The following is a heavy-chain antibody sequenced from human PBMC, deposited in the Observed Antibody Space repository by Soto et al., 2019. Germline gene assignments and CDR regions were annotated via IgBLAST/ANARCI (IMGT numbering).Heavy chain of an antibody. CDR1: GYTFTDYF. Sequence: ASVKVSCKTSGYTFTDYFIHWVWQAPGQGLEWMGIISLYHHSTSYAQKFQGRLTVTNDTSTTTVYMELSSLTSEDTAVYWCARELYSCGGDCPYYMDYWGQGTLVTVSS. CDR3: ARELYSCGGDCPYYMDY. CDR2: ISLYHHST. V-gene: IGHV1-46*01. D-gene: IGHD2-21*02. J-gene: IGHJ4*02.